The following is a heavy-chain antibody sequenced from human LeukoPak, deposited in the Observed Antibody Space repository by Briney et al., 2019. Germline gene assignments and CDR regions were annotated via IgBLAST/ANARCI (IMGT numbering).Heavy chain of an antibody. V-gene: IGHV3-21*01. CDR1: GFTFSSYS. Sequence: GESLRLSCAASGFTFSSYSMNWVRQAPGKGLEWVSSISSASTYIYYADSVKGRFTISRDNAKNSLYLQMNSLRAEDTAMYYCARLVWDTTMANGDIDSWGQGTLLIVSS. CDR2: ISSASTYI. CDR3: ARLVWDTTMANGDIDS. J-gene: IGHJ4*02. D-gene: IGHD5-18*01.